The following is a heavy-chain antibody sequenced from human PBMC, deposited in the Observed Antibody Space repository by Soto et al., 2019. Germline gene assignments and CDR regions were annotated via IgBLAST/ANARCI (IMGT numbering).Heavy chain of an antibody. CDR3: ARALDFWSAYFDY. J-gene: IGHJ4*02. CDR1: GFTVTGNH. CDR2: LYGTGST. V-gene: IGHV3-66*03. Sequence: GGSLRLSCAASGFTVTGNHLSWVRQAPGKGLELVSSLYGTGSTYYADSVKGRFTISRDNSKNTLYLQMNSLRTEDTAVYYCARALDFWSAYFDYWGQGTLVTVSS. D-gene: IGHD3-3*01.